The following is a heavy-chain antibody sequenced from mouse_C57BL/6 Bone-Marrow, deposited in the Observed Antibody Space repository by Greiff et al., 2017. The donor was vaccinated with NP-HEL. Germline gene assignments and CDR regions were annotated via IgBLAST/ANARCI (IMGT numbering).Heavy chain of an antibody. CDR3: ARQVIYYDYADYAMDY. CDR2: ISSGGSYT. CDR1: GFTFSSYG. V-gene: IGHV5-6*01. Sequence: EVQLVESGGDLVKPGGSLKLSCAASGFTFSSYGMSWVRQTPDKRLEWVATISSGGSYTYYPDSVKGRFTITRDNAKNTLYLQMSSLKSEDTAMYYCARQVIYYDYADYAMDYWGQGTSVTVSS. D-gene: IGHD2-4*01. J-gene: IGHJ4*01.